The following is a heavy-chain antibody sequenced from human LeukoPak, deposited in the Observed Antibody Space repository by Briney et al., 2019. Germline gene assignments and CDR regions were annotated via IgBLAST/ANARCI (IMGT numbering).Heavy chain of an antibody. J-gene: IGHJ4*02. V-gene: IGHV3-30-3*01. Sequence: GGSLRLSCAASGFTFSSYAMHWVRQAPGKGLEWVAVISYDGSNKYYADSVKGRFTISRDNSKNTLYLQMNSLRAEDTAVYYCARGPQDMGISYWGQGTLVTVSS. D-gene: IGHD7-27*01. CDR3: ARGPQDMGISY. CDR2: ISYDGSNK. CDR1: GFTFSSYA.